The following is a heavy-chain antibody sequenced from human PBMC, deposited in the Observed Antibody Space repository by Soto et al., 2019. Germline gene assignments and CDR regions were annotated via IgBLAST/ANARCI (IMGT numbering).Heavy chain of an antibody. CDR2: ISAYNGNT. Sequence: EASVKVSCKASGYTFTSYGISWVRQAPGQGLEWMGWISAYNGNTNYAQKLQGRVTMTTDTSTSTAYMELRSLRSDDTAVYYCARGGYSSSWYKYYYGMDVWGQGTTVTVSS. J-gene: IGHJ6*02. V-gene: IGHV1-18*01. D-gene: IGHD6-13*01. CDR3: ARGGYSSSWYKYYYGMDV. CDR1: GYTFTSYG.